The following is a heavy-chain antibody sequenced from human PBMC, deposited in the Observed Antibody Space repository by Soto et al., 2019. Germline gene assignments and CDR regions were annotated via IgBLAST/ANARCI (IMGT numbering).Heavy chain of an antibody. D-gene: IGHD5-18*01. CDR2: IYYSGST. Sequence: PSETLSLTCTVSGGSISSYYWSWIRQPPGKGLEWIGYIYYSGSTNYNPSLKSRVTISVDTSKTQFSLKLSSVTAADTAVYYCARTPGYSYGSYYFDYWGQGTLVTVSS. J-gene: IGHJ4*02. V-gene: IGHV4-59*01. CDR3: ARTPGYSYGSYYFDY. CDR1: GGSISSYY.